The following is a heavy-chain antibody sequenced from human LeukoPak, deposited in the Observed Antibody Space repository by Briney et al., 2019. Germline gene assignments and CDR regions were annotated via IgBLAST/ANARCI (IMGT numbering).Heavy chain of an antibody. J-gene: IGHJ1*01. D-gene: IGHD3-10*01. CDR3: AKVSSYYGSGTQRGGYFQH. CDR1: GFTFSSYG. V-gene: IGHV3-30*02. CDR2: IRYDGSNK. Sequence: GGSLRLSCAASGFTFSSYGMHWVRQAPGKGLEWVAFIRYDGSNKYYADSVKGRFTISRDNSKNTLYLQMNSLRAEDTAVYYCAKVSSYYGSGTQRGGYFQHWGQGTLVTVSS.